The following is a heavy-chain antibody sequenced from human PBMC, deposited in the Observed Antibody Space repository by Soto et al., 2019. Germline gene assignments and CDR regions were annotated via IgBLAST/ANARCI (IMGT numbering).Heavy chain of an antibody. CDR3: ASRDPGTSVDY. Sequence: QVQLQESGPGLVKPSGTLSLTCAVSGGSFTSNNWWTWVRQPPGQGLEWIGEIYRNGSTNYNPSLKSRVTISLEKSENHFSLKVTSLTAADTAVYYCASRDPGTSVDYWGQGTLVTVSS. V-gene: IGHV4-4*02. D-gene: IGHD1-7*01. CDR2: IYRNGST. J-gene: IGHJ4*02. CDR1: GGSFTSNNW.